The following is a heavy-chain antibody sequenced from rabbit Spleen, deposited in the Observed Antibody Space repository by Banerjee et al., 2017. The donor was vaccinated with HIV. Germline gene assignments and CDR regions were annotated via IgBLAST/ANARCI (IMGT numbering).Heavy chain of an antibody. D-gene: IGHD1-1*01. V-gene: IGHV1S45*01. CDR1: GFSFSSHY. Sequence: QEQLVESGGGLVQPEGSLTVTCTASGFSFSSHYMCWVRQAPGKGLEWIGCIDDGSSGFTYYATWAKGRFTVSKTSSTTVTLQMNSLTAADTATYFCARDLVGVIGWNFNLWGPGTLVTVS. J-gene: IGHJ4*01. CDR2: IDDGSSGFT. CDR3: ARDLVGVIGWNFNL.